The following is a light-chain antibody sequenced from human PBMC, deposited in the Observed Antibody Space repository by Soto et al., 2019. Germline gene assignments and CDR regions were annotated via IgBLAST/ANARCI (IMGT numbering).Light chain of an antibody. Sequence: DIQMTQSPSTLSASVGDRVTITCRASQSVSSCLAWYQQKPGKAPTLLIYKASSLESGVPSRFSGSGSGTEFTLTISSLQPDDFATYHCQQYDTYDSYTFGQGTKLEIK. J-gene: IGKJ2*01. V-gene: IGKV1-5*03. CDR1: QSVSSC. CDR2: KAS. CDR3: QQYDTYDSYT.